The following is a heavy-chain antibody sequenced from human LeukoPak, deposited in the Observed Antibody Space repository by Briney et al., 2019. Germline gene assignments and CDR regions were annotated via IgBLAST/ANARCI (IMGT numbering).Heavy chain of an antibody. CDR1: GGSISSGDYY. CDR2: IYYSGST. D-gene: IGHD3-22*01. CDR3: AGDQSPYYDSSNDAFDI. J-gene: IGHJ3*02. V-gene: IGHV4-30-4*08. Sequence: PSQTLSLTCTVSGGSISSGDYYWSWIRQPPGKGLEWIGYIYYSGSTYYNPSLKSRVTISVDTSKNQFSLKLSSVTAADTAVYYCAGDQSPYYDSSNDAFDIWGQGTMVTVSS.